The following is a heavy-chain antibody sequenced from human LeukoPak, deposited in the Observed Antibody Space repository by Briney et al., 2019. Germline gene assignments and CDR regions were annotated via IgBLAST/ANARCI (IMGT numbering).Heavy chain of an antibody. D-gene: IGHD1-1*01. J-gene: IGHJ4*02. CDR2: ISYDGSNK. CDR3: AKGGVQLGY. V-gene: IGHV3-30*18. CDR1: GFTFSSYG. Sequence: GRSLRLSCAASGFTFSSYGMHWVRQAPGKGLEWVAVISYDGSNKYYADSVKGRFTISRDNSKNTLYLQMNSLRAEDTAVYYCAKGGVQLGYWGQGTLVTVSS.